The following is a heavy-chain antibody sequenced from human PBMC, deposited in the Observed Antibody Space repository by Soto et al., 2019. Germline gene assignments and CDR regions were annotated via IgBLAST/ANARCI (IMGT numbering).Heavy chain of an antibody. CDR1: GDFVTSGSSH. V-gene: IGHV4-61*01. CDR2: IHYSGTT. CDR3: ARDLDSTVYDH. J-gene: IGHJ4*02. D-gene: IGHD4-17*01. Sequence: SETLSLTCIVSGDFVTSGSSHWSWIRQSPGKGLEWIGYIHYSGTTNYNPSFESRVTISLDTSKNQFSLNLSSVTAADTAVYYCARDLDSTVYDHWGQGTLVTVSS.